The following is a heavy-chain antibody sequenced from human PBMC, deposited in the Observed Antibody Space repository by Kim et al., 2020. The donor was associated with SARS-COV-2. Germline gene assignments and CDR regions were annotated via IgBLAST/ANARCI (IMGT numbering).Heavy chain of an antibody. CDR3: ARSDFHGYTVAFDY. D-gene: IGHD5-12*01. J-gene: IGHJ4*02. Sequence: AQKFQGRVTITADESTSTAYMELSSLRSEDTAVYYCARSDFHGYTVAFDYWGQGTLVTVSS. V-gene: IGHV1-69*01.